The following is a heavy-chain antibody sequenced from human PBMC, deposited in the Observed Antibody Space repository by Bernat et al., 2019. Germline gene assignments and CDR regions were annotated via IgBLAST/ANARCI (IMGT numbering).Heavy chain of an antibody. Sequence: EVQLLESGGGLVQPGGSLRLSCAASGFTFSSYAMSWVRQAPGKGLEWVSGIIEGGNTTSYADSVKGRFTISRDNSNDTLYVQMNSLRAEDTAVYYGAKCAHRGDYWGQGTLVTVSS. D-gene: IGHD3-16*01. V-gene: IGHV3-23*01. CDR2: IIEGGNTT. J-gene: IGHJ4*02. CDR3: AKCAHRGDY. CDR1: GFTFSSYA.